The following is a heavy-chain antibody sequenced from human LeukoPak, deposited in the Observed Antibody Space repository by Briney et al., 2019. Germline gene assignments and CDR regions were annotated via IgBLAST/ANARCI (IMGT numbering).Heavy chain of an antibody. CDR3: ARDLSTMVILGAFAP. CDR2: ISSSSSTI. D-gene: IGHD3-10*01. Sequence: GGSLRLSCAASGFTFSSYSMNWVRQAPGKGLEWVSYISSSSSTIYYADSVKGRFTISRDNAKNTLYLQMNSLRVEDTAVYFCARDLSTMVILGAFAPWGQGTMVTVSS. CDR1: GFTFSSYS. V-gene: IGHV3-48*04. J-gene: IGHJ3*01.